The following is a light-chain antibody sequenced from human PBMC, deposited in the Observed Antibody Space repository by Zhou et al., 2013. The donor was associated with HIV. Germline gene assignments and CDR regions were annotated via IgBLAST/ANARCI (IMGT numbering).Light chain of an antibody. J-gene: IGKJ1*01. Sequence: DIQMTQSPSTLSASVGDRVTITCRASQSISSWLAWYQQKPGKAPKLLIYKASSLESGVPSRFSGSGSGTEFTLTINSLQPDDFATYYCQQYNDHSTFGQ. CDR2: KAS. CDR3: QQYNDHST. CDR1: QSISSW. V-gene: IGKV1-5*03.